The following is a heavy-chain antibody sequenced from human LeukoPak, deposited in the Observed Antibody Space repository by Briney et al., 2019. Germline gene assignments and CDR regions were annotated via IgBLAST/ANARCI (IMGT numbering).Heavy chain of an antibody. CDR2: IYHSGST. J-gene: IGHJ4*02. CDR3: ARAIVVVPAATFDY. V-gene: IGHV4-4*02. CDR1: GGSISSSNW. D-gene: IGHD2-2*01. Sequence: SETLSLTCAVSGGSISSSNWWSWVRQPPGKGLEWIGEIYHSGSTNYNPSLKSRVTISVDKSKNQFSLKLSSVTAADTAVYYCARAIVVVPAATFDYWGQGTLVTVSS.